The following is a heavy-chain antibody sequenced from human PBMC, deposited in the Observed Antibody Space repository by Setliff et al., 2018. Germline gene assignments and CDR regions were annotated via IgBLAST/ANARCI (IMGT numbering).Heavy chain of an antibody. CDR3: ARGRRAGIAIFGGGYTGACDS. J-gene: IGHJ3*02. V-gene: IGHV4-39*07. Sequence: SETLSLTCTVSGGSISSSSYYWGWIRQPPGEGLEWIGSISYSGSTYYTPSLKSRVTISVDTSKNQFSLKLGSVTAADTAVYYCARGRRAGIAIFGGGYTGACDSWGRGTM. CDR1: GGSISSSSYY. CDR2: ISYSGST. D-gene: IGHD3-3*01.